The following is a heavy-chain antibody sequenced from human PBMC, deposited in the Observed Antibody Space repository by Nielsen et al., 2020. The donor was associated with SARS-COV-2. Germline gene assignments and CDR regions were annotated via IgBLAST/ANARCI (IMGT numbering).Heavy chain of an antibody. CDR1: GFTVSSNY. CDR3: ARDYYDSSGYYYVPQFDY. V-gene: IGHV3-53*01. D-gene: IGHD3-22*01. CDR2: IYSGGST. Sequence: GGSLRLSCAASGFTVSSNYMSWVRQAPGKGLEWVSVIYSGGSTYYADSVKGRFTISRDNSKNTLYLQMNSLRAEDTAVYYCARDYYDSSGYYYVPQFDYWGQGTLVTVSS. J-gene: IGHJ4*02.